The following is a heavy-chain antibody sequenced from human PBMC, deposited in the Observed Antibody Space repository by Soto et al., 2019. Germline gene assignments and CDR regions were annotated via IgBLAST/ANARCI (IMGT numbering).Heavy chain of an antibody. CDR3: ARGYYDTTGYSLDP. Sequence: PSETLSLTCSVSGGSMNGYDWSWIRQSPGKGLEWIGYIYDGDSANYNPSLINRLIISVDRSRNQFSLRLSSVTAADTAVYYCARGYYDTTGYSLDPWGQGTLVTVSS. CDR1: GGSMNGYD. V-gene: IGHV4-59*01. CDR2: IYDGDSA. J-gene: IGHJ5*02. D-gene: IGHD3-22*01.